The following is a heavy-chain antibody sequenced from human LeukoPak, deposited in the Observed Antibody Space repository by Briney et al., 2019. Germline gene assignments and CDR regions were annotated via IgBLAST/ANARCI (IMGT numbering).Heavy chain of an antibody. CDR2: IYWNDDK. CDR3: ARRGSTSSADF. V-gene: IGHV2-5*01. D-gene: IGHD6-6*01. CDR1: GFSLSTSGVG. J-gene: IGHJ4*02. Sequence: SGPTLVKPTQTLTLTCTFSGFSLSTSGVGVGWIRQPPGKALEWLALIYWNDDKRYSPSLKNRLTITKDTSKNQVVLTMTNMDPVDTATYYCARRGSTSSADFWGQGTLVTVSS.